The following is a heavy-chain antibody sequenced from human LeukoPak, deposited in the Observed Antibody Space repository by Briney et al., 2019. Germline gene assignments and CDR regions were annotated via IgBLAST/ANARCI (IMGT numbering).Heavy chain of an antibody. CDR1: GGSISSYY. CDR2: IYYSGST. D-gene: IGHD3-10*01. CDR3: ARERFGYYGSGSYLDY. J-gene: IGHJ4*02. Sequence: SETLSLTCTVSGGSISSYYWSWIRQPPGKGLEWIGYIYYSGSTYYNPSLKSRVTMSVDTSKNQFSLKLSSVTAADTAVYYCARERFGYYGSGSYLDYWGQGTLVTVSS. V-gene: IGHV4-59*12.